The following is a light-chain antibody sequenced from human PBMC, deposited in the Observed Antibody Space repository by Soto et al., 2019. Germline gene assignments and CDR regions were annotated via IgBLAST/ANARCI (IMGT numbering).Light chain of an antibody. V-gene: IGKV1-5*01. J-gene: IGKJ1*01. CDR3: QQYSSYPT. CDR2: HAS. Sequence: DIQMTHSPSTLSASIGDTGTVACRASQGISNWLAWYQQKPGKAPKLLIFHASSLESGVPSRFSGSGSGTEFTLTISSLQSDDFATYYCQQYSSYPTFGQGTKVDI. CDR1: QGISNW.